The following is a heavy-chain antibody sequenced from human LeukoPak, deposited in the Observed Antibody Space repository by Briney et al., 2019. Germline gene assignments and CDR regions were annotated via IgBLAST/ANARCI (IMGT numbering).Heavy chain of an antibody. CDR1: GFTVSSNY. D-gene: IGHD2-2*01. Sequence: GGSLRLSCAASGFTVSSNYMSWVRQAPGKGLEWVSVIYSGGSTYYADSVKGRFTISRDNSKNTLYLQMNSLRAEDTAVYYCARDFPMKDIVVVPAATFDYWGQGTLVTVSS. V-gene: IGHV3-66*01. CDR2: IYSGGST. CDR3: ARDFPMKDIVVVPAATFDY. J-gene: IGHJ4*02.